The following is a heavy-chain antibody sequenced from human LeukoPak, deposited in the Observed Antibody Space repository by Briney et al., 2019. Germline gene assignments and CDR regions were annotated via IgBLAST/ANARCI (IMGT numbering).Heavy chain of an antibody. J-gene: IGHJ6*02. CDR1: GDSVSSNSAA. CDR3: ARDHNRGYFLLSYGMDV. CDR2: TYYRSKWDN. D-gene: IGHD3-22*01. V-gene: IGHV6-1*01. Sequence: SQTLSLTCAISGDSVSSNSAAWNWIRQSPSRSLEWLGRTYYRSKWDNDYAVSVKSRITINPDTSKNQFSLQLNSVTPVDTALYYCARDHNRGYFLLSYGMDVWGQGTTVTVSS.